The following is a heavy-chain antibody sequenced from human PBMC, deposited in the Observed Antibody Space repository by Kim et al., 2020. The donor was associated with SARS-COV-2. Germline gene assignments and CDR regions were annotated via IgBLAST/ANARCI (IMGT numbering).Heavy chain of an antibody. J-gene: IGHJ4*02. CDR2: IVVGSGNT. Sequence: SVKVSCKASGFTFTNSAVQWVRQARGQRLEWIGWIVVGSGNTHYAQKFQERVTISKDMPTSTTYMELSSLRSEDTAVYYCAASTTIGTPLDNWGQGTLVTVSS. V-gene: IGHV1-58*01. D-gene: IGHD1-1*01. CDR3: AASTTIGTPLDN. CDR1: GFTFTNSA.